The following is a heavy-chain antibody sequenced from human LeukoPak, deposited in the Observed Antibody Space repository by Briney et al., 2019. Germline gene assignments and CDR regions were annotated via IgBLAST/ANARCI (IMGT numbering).Heavy chain of an antibody. CDR2: IIPIFGTA. Sequence: SVKVSCKASGGTFSSYAISWVRQAPGQGLEWMGGIIPIFGTANYAQKIQGRVTITADESTSTAYMELSSLRSEDTAVYYCARGRSSPGSGYYAFDYWGQGTLVTVSS. CDR3: ARGRSSPGSGYYAFDY. V-gene: IGHV1-69*13. CDR1: GGTFSSYA. J-gene: IGHJ4*02. D-gene: IGHD3-3*01.